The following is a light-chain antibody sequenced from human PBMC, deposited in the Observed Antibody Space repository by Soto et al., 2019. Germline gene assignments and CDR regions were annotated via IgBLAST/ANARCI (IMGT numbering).Light chain of an antibody. CDR1: QGISSY. J-gene: IGKJ4*01. V-gene: IGKV1-27*01. Sequence: DIQMTQSPSSLSASVGDRVTITCRASQGISSYLAWYRQKPGKVPEVLMYSASALQSGVPSRFSGSGSGTDFTLTISSLQPEDVATYYCQNYGSAPLTFGGGTKVEIK. CDR3: QNYGSAPLT. CDR2: SAS.